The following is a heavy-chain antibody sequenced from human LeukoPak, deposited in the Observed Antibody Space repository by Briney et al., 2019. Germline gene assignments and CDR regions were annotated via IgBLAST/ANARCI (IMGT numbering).Heavy chain of an antibody. D-gene: IGHD1-26*01. CDR3: ARDSYSGSYSYFDY. CDR1: GGSISSYY. J-gene: IGHJ4*02. CDR2: IYTSGST. Sequence: SETLSFTCTVSGGSISSYYWSWIRQPAGKGLEWIGRIYTSGSTNYNPSLKSRVTMSVDTSKNQFSLKLSSVTAADTAVYYCARDSYSGSYSYFDYWGQGTLVTVSS. V-gene: IGHV4-4*07.